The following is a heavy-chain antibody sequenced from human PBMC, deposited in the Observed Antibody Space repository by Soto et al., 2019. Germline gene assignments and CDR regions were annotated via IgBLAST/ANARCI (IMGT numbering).Heavy chain of an antibody. V-gene: IGHV4-39*01. CDR3: ARHQGYSYGERFDY. CDR1: GGSISSSSCY. Sequence: LSLACTVSGGSISSSSCYWGWIRQPPGKGLEWIGSIYYSGSTYYNPSLKSRVTISVDTSKNQFSLKLSSVTAADTAVYYCARHQGYSYGERFDYWGQGTLVTVSS. J-gene: IGHJ4*02. D-gene: IGHD5-18*01. CDR2: IYYSGST.